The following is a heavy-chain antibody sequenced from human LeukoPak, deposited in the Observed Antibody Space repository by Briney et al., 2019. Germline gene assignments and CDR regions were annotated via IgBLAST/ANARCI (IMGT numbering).Heavy chain of an antibody. Sequence: SETLSHTCTVSGGSISSGGYYWSWIRQHPGKGLEWIGYIYYSGSTYYNPSLKSRVTISVDTSKNQFSLKLSSVTAADTAVYYCARGSSRWAFDYWGQGTLVTVSS. D-gene: IGHD6-6*01. V-gene: IGHV4-31*03. CDR1: GGSISSGGYY. CDR3: ARGSSRWAFDY. CDR2: IYYSGST. J-gene: IGHJ4*02.